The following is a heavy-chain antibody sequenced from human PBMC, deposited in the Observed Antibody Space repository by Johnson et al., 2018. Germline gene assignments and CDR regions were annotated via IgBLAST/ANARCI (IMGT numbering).Heavy chain of an antibody. V-gene: IGHV3-30*18. J-gene: IGHJ3*02. Sequence: QVQLVQSGGGVVQPGRSLRLSCAASGFTFSSYGMHWVRQAPGKGLEWVAVISYDGSNKYYADSVKGRFTISRDNSKDTLYLQMNSLRAEETAVYYCAKDSNYKRAVVLPDAFDIWGQGTMATVSS. CDR3: AKDSNYKRAVVLPDAFDI. D-gene: IGHD4/OR15-4a*01. CDR1: GFTFSSYG. CDR2: ISYDGSNK.